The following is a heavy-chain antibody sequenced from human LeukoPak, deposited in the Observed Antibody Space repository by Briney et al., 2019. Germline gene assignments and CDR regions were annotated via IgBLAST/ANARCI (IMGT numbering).Heavy chain of an antibody. CDR2: INSDGSST. CDR1: GFTFDDYA. J-gene: IGHJ6*02. Sequence: GGSLRLSCAASGFTFDDYAMHWVRQAPGKGLVWVSRINSDGSSTSYADSVKGRFTISRDNSKNTLYLQMNSLRAEDTAVYYCARDLGNIYYYYGMDVWGQGTTVTVSS. D-gene: IGHD2/OR15-2a*01. CDR3: ARDLGNIYYYYGMDV. V-gene: IGHV3-74*01.